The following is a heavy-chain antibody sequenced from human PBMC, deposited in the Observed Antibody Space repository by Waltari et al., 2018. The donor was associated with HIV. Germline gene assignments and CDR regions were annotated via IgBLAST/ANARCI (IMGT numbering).Heavy chain of an antibody. CDR1: GCTVSSYG. J-gene: IGHJ3*02. D-gene: IGHD3-16*01. CDR2: IWSDGYNK. Sequence: QVYLMESGRGVVQPGGSLKLPCAASGCTVSSYGMHWVRQAPGKGLEWVAVIWSDGYNKFYADSVRGRFTFSRDNSKYTLSLQMNSLRAEDTALYYCVKERGPFNGFDIWGQGTMVTVSS. CDR3: VKERGPFNGFDI. V-gene: IGHV3-33*06.